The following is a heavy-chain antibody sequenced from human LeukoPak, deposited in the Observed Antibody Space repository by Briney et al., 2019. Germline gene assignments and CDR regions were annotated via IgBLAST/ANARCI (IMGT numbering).Heavy chain of an antibody. D-gene: IGHD6-19*01. CDR2: INPNSGGT. CDR3: AQSSGWDSLKY. J-gene: IGHJ4*02. V-gene: IGHV1-2*02. CDR1: GHTFTGYY. Sequence: ASVKVSCKASGHTFTGYYMHWVRQAPGQGLESMGWINPNSGGTNHAQKFQGRVSMTRDTSISTAYMELSRLRSDDTAVYYCAQSSGWDSLKYWGQGTLVTVSS.